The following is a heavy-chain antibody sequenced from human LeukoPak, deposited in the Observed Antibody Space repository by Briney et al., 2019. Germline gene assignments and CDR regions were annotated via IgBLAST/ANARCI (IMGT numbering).Heavy chain of an antibody. CDR3: AKDRTVGASYWYFDL. V-gene: IGHV3-23*01. Sequence: GSLRPSCKASGITPSRHAISWARPAPGEGVEGVSSIRCSGSGGNTYYADSVKGRFTISRDSSKNTLFLHMNTLRADDTAIYYCAKDRTVGASYWYFDLWGRGTLVTVSS. CDR1: GITPSRHA. D-gene: IGHD1-26*01. J-gene: IGHJ2*01. CDR2: IRCSGSGGNT.